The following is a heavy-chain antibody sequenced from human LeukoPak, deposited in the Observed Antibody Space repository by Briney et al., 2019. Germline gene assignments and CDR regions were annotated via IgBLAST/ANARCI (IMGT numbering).Heavy chain of an antibody. J-gene: IGHJ6*02. V-gene: IGHV3-48*03. CDR2: ISSSGSTI. CDR1: GFTFSSYE. CDR3: ARSPLRYLDWLLPYGMDV. D-gene: IGHD3-9*01. Sequence: GGSLRLSCAASGFTFSSYEMNWVRQAPGKGLEWVSYISSSGSTIYYADSVKGRFTISRDNAKNSLYLQMNSLRAEDTAVYYCARSPLRYLDWLLPYGMDVWGQGTTVTVSS.